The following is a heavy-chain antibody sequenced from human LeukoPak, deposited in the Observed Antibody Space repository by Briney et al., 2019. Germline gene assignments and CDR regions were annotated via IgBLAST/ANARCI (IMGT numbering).Heavy chain of an antibody. CDR2: ISYDGSNK. CDR1: GFTFSSYA. D-gene: IGHD5-24*01. CDR3: AKDRGRWLQGEMNY. J-gene: IGHJ4*02. Sequence: GGSLRLSCAASGFTFSSYAMHWVRQAPGKGLEWVAVISYDGSNKYYADSVKGRFTISRDNSKNTLYLQMNSLRAEDTAVYYCAKDRGRWLQGEMNYWGQGTLVTVSS. V-gene: IGHV3-30*04.